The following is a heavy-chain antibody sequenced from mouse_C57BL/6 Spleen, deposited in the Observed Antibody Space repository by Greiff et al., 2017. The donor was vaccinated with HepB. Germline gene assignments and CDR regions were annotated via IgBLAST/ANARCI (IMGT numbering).Heavy chain of an antibody. CDR1: GYTFTSYW. V-gene: IGHV1-61*01. J-gene: IGHJ4*01. CDR2: IYPSDSET. CDR3: ARRNSAAMDY. Sequence: QVQLKQPGAELVRPGSSVKLSCKASGYTFTSYWMDWVKQRPGQGLEWIGNIYPSDSETHYNQKFKDKATLTVDKSSSTAYMQLSSLTSEDSAVYYCARRNSAAMDYWGQGTSVTVSS. D-gene: IGHD6-1*01.